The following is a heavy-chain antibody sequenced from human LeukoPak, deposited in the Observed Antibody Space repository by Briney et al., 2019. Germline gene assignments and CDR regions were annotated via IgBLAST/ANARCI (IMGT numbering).Heavy chain of an antibody. J-gene: IGHJ4*02. D-gene: IGHD1-14*01. Sequence: GASVTVSCKASGYTFTGYYLHWVRQAPGQGLEWMGWINPNSGGTSYAQKFQGRVTMTRDTSISTAYMELTGLISADTAVYYCARVPSTLGIDYWGQGSLVTVSS. CDR3: ARVPSTLGIDY. V-gene: IGHV1-2*02. CDR1: GYTFTGYY. CDR2: INPNSGGT.